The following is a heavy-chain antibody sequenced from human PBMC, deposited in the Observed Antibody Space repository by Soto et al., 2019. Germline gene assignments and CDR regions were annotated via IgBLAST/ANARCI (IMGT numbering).Heavy chain of an antibody. CDR2: ISGSGGST. CDR1: GFTFSSYA. Sequence: GESLKISCAASGFTFSSYAMSWVRQAPGKGLEWVSAISGSGGSTYYADSVKGRFTISRDNSKNTLYLQMNSLRAEDTAVYYCAKGRAAAGTSYYFDYWGQGTLVTVSS. D-gene: IGHD6-13*01. J-gene: IGHJ4*02. CDR3: AKGRAAAGTSYYFDY. V-gene: IGHV3-23*01.